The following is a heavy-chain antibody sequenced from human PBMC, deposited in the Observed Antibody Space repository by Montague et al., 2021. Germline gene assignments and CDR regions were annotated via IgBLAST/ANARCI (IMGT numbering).Heavy chain of an antibody. D-gene: IGHD7-27*01. V-gene: IGHV4-61*01. CDR2: IYYSGST. J-gene: IGHJ5*02. CDR3: AKAHVLPWGWFDT. CDR1: GGSFTIGSYY. Sequence: SETLSLTCTTSGGSFTIGSYYSSWIRQPPGKGLEWIGYIYYSGSTNYNPSLKSRVTISVDTSKHQFSLKLSSVTAADSAVYYCAKAHVLPWGWFDTWGQGTLVTVSS.